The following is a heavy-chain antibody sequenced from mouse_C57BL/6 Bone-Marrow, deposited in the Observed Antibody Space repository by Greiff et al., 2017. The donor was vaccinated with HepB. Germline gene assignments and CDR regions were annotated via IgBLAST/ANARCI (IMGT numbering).Heavy chain of an antibody. CDR2: INPYNGGT. CDR1: GYTFNDYY. Sequence: VQLQQPGAELVMPGASVKMSCKASGYTFNDYYMNWVKQSHGKSLEWIGVINPYNGGTSYNPKLKGKATLTVDKSSSTAYMELNSLTSEDTAVYYCARRPTNVYAMDYWGQGTSVTVTS. J-gene: IGHJ4*01. V-gene: IGHV1-19*01. CDR3: ARRPTNVYAMDY.